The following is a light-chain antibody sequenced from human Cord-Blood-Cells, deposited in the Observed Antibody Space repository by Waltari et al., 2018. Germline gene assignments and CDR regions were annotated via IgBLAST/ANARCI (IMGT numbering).Light chain of an antibody. V-gene: IGLV3-1*01. J-gene: IGLJ1*01. CDR1: KLGDKY. CDR3: QAWDSSTYV. Sequence: SYELTQPPSVSVSPGQTASITCSGDKLGDKYACWYQQKPGQSPVLVIYQDSKRPSGIPERFSGSNSGNAATLTISGTQAMDAADYYCQAWDSSTYVFGTRTKVTVL. CDR2: QDS.